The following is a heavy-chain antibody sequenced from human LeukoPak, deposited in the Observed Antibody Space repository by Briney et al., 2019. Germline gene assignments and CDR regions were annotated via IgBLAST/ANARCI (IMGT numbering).Heavy chain of an antibody. D-gene: IGHD3-22*01. J-gene: IGHJ4*02. V-gene: IGHV3-48*03. Sequence: PGGSLRLSCAASGFTFSSYEMNWVRQAPGKGLEWVSYISSSGSSIYYADSVKGRFTISRDNAKNSLYLQMNSLRAEDTAVYYCARGVNYYDSSGYYFSYWGRGTLVTVSS. CDR2: ISSSGSSI. CDR3: ARGVNYYDSSGYYFSY. CDR1: GFTFSSYE.